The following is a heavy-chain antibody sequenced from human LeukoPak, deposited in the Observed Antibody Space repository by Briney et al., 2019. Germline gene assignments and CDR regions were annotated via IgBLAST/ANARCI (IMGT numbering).Heavy chain of an antibody. Sequence: SVKVSCKASGGTFSSYAISWVRQAPGQGLEWMGGIIPIFGTANYAQKFQGRVTITADKSTSTAYMELSSLRSEDAAVYYCATLSGYYYPAFDYWGKGTLVTVSS. CDR1: GGTFSSYA. D-gene: IGHD3-22*01. CDR3: ATLSGYYYPAFDY. J-gene: IGHJ4*02. CDR2: IIPIFGTA. V-gene: IGHV1-69*06.